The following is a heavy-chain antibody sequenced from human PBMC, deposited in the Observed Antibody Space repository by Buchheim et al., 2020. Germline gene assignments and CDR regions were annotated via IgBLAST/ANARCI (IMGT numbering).Heavy chain of an antibody. CDR2: IYYSGST. CDR1: GGSVSSGSYY. Sequence: QVQLQESGPGLVKPSETLSLTCTVSGGSVSSGSYYWSWIRQPPGKGLEWIGYIYYSGSTNYNPSLTSRVTISVDTSKNQFYLKLSSVTAADTAVYYCARGGYCTNGVCPADYWGQGTL. CDR3: ARGGYCTNGVCPADY. D-gene: IGHD2-8*01. V-gene: IGHV4-61*01. J-gene: IGHJ4*02.